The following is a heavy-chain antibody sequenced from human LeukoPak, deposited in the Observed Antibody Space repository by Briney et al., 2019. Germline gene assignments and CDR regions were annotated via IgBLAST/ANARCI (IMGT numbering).Heavy chain of an antibody. CDR2: TYYRSKWYN. CDR3: ARVTLLPGTTTGTGEQPIDNWFDP. CDR1: GDSVSSNSAA. D-gene: IGHD1-1*01. Sequence: SQTLSLTCAISGDSVSSNSAAWNWIRQSPSRGLEWLGRTYYRSKWYNDYAVSVKSRITINPDTSKNQFSLQLNSVTPEDTAVYYCARVTLLPGTTTGTGEQPIDNWFDPWGQGTLVTVSS. J-gene: IGHJ5*02. V-gene: IGHV6-1*01.